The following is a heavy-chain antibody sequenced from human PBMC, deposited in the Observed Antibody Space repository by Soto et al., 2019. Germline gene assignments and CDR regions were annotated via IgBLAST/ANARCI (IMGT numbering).Heavy chain of an antibody. CDR1: GGSISSGDYY. CDR3: ARDRGDYGADY. CDR2: IYYSGST. Sequence: SETLSLTCTVSGGSISSGDYYWSWIRQPPGKGLEWIGYIYYSGSTYYNPSLKSRVTISVDTSKNQFSLKLSSVTAADTAVYYCARDRGDYGADYWGQGTLVTVSS. D-gene: IGHD4-17*01. J-gene: IGHJ4*02. V-gene: IGHV4-30-4*01.